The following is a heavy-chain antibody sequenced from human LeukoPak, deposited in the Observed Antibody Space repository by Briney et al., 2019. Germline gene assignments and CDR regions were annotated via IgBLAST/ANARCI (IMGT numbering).Heavy chain of an antibody. CDR3: ARGQEGYSYGYDFDY. Sequence: SETLSLTCAVYGGPFRGYYGLWIRQPPGKGLEGIGEINHSGSTNYNPSLKSRVTISVDTSKNQFSLKLSSVTAADTAVYYCARGQEGYSYGYDFDYWGQGTLVTVSS. J-gene: IGHJ4*02. CDR2: INHSGST. CDR1: GGPFRGYY. D-gene: IGHD5-18*01. V-gene: IGHV4-34*01.